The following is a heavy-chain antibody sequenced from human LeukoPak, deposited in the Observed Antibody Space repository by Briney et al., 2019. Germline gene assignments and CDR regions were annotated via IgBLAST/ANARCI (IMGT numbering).Heavy chain of an antibody. D-gene: IGHD4-11*01. CDR3: ARGIATTTMNAFDL. CDR1: GFTFSSYG. CDR2: ISGSGGST. J-gene: IGHJ3*01. Sequence: PWGSLRLSCAASGFTFSSYGMGSVRLAPGEVLEWVSAISGSGGSTYSADSVKGRFTISRDNTKNTLYLQKNSVRAEDTAVYYCARGIATTTMNAFDLWAQGTMVTVSS. V-gene: IGHV3-23*01.